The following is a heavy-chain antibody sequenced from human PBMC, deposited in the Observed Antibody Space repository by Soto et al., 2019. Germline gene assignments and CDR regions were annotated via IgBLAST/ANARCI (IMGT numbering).Heavy chain of an antibody. V-gene: IGHV1-2*04. D-gene: IGHD2-8*01. CDR2: INPNSGGT. CDR1: GHTFTGYY. CDR3: ARGPLDYPIPDFDY. J-gene: IGHJ4*02. Sequence: ASVKVSCKASGHTFTGYYMHWVRQAPGQGLEWMGWINPNSGGTNYAQTFQGWVTMTRDTSISTAYMELSRLRSDDTAVYYCARGPLDYPIPDFDYWGQGTLVTVSS.